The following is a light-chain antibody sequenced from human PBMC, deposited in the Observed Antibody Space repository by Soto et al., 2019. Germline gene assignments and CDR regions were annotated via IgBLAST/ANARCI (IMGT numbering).Light chain of an antibody. CDR3: QQRNDWPPDIT. J-gene: IGKJ3*01. CDR2: DAS. V-gene: IGKV3-11*01. Sequence: EVVLTQSPATLSLSPGESATLSCRASQSVRKYLAWYQQKPDQAPRLLIYDASSRAAGIPARFTGSGSGTDFTLTISSLEPEDFAVYFCQQRNDWPPDITFGPGTKVDIK. CDR1: QSVRKY.